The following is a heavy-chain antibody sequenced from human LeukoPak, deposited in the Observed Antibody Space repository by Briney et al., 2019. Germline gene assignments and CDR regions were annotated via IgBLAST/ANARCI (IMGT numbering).Heavy chain of an antibody. Sequence: SVKVSCKASGYTFTSYDINWVRQATGQGLEWMGWMNPNSGNTGYAQKFQGRVTMTRNTSISTAYMELSSLRSEDTAVYYCARVQRGSGSYYARHYFDYWGQGTLVTVSS. D-gene: IGHD3-10*01. CDR3: ARVQRGSGSYYARHYFDY. CDR2: MNPNSGNT. CDR1: GYTFTSYD. V-gene: IGHV1-8*01. J-gene: IGHJ4*02.